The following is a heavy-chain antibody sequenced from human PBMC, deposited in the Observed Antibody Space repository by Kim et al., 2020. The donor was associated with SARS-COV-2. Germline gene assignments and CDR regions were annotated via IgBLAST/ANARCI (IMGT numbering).Heavy chain of an antibody. Sequence: NPHLKGRVTISVDTSKNQVSLKLSSVTAADTAVYYCAMLGGHYYYYYMDVWGKGTTVTVSS. D-gene: IGHD6-13*01. CDR3: AMLGGHYYYYYMDV. V-gene: IGHV4-59*01. J-gene: IGHJ6*03.